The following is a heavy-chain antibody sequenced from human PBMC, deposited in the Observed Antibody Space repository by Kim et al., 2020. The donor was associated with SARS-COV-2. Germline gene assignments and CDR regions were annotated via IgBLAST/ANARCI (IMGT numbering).Heavy chain of an antibody. Sequence: SVKVSCKASGGTFSSYAISWVRQAPGQGLEWMGGIIPIFGTANYAQKFQGRVTITADESTSTAYMELSSLRSEDTAVYYCASPHHCSGGSCYMGVAYYWGQGTLVTISS. CDR3: ASPHHCSGGSCYMGVAYY. CDR1: GGTFSSYA. J-gene: IGHJ4*02. CDR2: IIPIFGTA. D-gene: IGHD2-15*01. V-gene: IGHV1-69*13.